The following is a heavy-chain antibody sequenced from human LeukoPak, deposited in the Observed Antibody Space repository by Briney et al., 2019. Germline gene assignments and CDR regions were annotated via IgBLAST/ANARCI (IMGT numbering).Heavy chain of an antibody. CDR3: AKGGDGYNYYFDY. D-gene: IGHD5-24*01. CDR2: ISGSGGSI. Sequence: HPGGSLRLSCTASGFTFSDYAMSWVRQAPGKGLEWVSGISGSGGSIRYADSVKGRFIISRDNSRNTLYLQTNSLRAEDTAVYYCAKGGDGYNYYFDYWGQETLVTVSS. J-gene: IGHJ4*02. CDR1: GFTFSDYA. V-gene: IGHV3-23*01.